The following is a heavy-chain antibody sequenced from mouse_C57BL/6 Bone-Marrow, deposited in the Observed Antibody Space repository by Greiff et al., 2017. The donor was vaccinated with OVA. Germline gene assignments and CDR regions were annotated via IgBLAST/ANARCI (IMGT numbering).Heavy chain of an antibody. Sequence: EVQVVESGAGLVKPGGSLKLSCAASGFTFSSYAMSWVRQTPEKRLEWVAYISSGGDYIYYADTVKGRFTISRDNARNTLYLQMSSLKSEDTAMYYCTRVGTRGWFAYWGQGTLVTVSA. CDR1: GFTFSSYA. D-gene: IGHD4-1*01. J-gene: IGHJ3*01. CDR3: TRVGTRGWFAY. CDR2: ISSGGDYI. V-gene: IGHV5-9-1*02.